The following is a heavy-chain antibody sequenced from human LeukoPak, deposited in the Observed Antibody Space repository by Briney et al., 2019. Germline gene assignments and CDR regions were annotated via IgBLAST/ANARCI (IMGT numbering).Heavy chain of an antibody. CDR3: ARDNGSGYTKGYEHYYYYLDV. D-gene: IGHD3-3*02. CDR2: IHSGGTT. Sequence: YPSETLSLTCTVSGGSISSGSYYWSWIRQPAGKGLEWIGRIHSGGTTNYNPSLMSRVTLSIDKSKKHISLRLTSVTAADTALYYCARDNGSGYTKGYEHYYYYLDVWGKGTTVTVSS. V-gene: IGHV4-61*02. CDR1: GGSISSGSYY. J-gene: IGHJ6*03.